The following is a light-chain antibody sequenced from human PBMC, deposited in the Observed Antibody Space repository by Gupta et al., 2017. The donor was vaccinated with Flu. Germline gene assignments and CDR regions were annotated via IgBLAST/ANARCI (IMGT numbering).Light chain of an antibody. J-gene: IGLJ3*02. V-gene: IGLV3-25*03. CDR1: AWPKQS. CDR3: QSADSSVSSLV. Sequence: YELTQTPPMSLSPGQTARITCSGDAWPKQSAYSYQRKPGRAPVMVIYRDTQRAAGIPERFCGSISGTTVTLTISGVQADDEADYYCQSADSSVSSLVFGGGTKLTVL. CDR2: RDT.